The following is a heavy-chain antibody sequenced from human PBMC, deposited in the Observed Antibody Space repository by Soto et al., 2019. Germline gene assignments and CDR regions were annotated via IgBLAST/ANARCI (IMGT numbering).Heavy chain of an antibody. J-gene: IGHJ4*02. V-gene: IGHV3-30*18. CDR1: EFTFSKHG. Sequence: PXESLGLSCAASEFTFSKHGMHGVRQAPGKGLEWVAVISYDGSNKYYGDSVKDRFTISRDNSKNTLYLHMNSLRPEDTAVYFCAKGPPLLMVYPVLDSWGQGTLVTVSS. D-gene: IGHD2-8*01. CDR2: ISYDGSNK. CDR3: AKGPPLLMVYPVLDS.